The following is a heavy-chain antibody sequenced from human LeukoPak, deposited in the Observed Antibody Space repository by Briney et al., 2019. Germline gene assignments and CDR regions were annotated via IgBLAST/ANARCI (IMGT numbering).Heavy chain of an antibody. CDR2: IYTSGST. Sequence: PSETLSLTCTVSGGSISSGSYYWSWIRQPAGKGLEWIGRIYTSGSTNYNPSLKSRVTISVDTSKNQFSLKLSSVTAADTAVYYCARDGSSSWTDYGMDVWGQGTTVTVSS. J-gene: IGHJ6*02. D-gene: IGHD6-13*01. CDR3: ARDGSSSWTDYGMDV. CDR1: GGSISSGSYY. V-gene: IGHV4-61*02.